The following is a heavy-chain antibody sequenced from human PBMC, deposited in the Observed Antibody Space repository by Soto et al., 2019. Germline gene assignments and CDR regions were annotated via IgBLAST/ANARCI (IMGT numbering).Heavy chain of an antibody. Sequence: QVHLQQWGAGLLTPSETLSLTCAVYGESFIGYYWTWIRQPPGKGLEWIGEINHRGSTNYNPSLKSRVTISIDTSKNQFSLKLTSVTAADTSVYYCARTDIVTTNGFDPWGQGTLVTVSS. V-gene: IGHV4-34*02. CDR1: GESFIGYY. D-gene: IGHD5-12*01. CDR3: ARTDIVTTNGFDP. J-gene: IGHJ5*02. CDR2: INHRGST.